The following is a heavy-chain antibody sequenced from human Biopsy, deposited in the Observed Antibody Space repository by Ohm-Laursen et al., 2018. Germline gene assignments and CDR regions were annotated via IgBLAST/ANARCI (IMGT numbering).Heavy chain of an antibody. CDR1: GGLNSNYY. Sequence: SETLSLTCSVSGGLNSNYYWSWVRQSAGKGLEWIGRLYTSGDTNYNPSLKSRVSVSEDTSRRQFSLRLTSVTAADTAIYYCARGPHSGSHSCFDYWGRGTLVTVSS. V-gene: IGHV4-4*07. D-gene: IGHD1-26*01. J-gene: IGHJ4*02. CDR2: LYTSGDT. CDR3: ARGPHSGSHSCFDY.